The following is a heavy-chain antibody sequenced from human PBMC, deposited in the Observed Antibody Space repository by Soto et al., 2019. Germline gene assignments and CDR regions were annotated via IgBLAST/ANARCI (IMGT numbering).Heavy chain of an antibody. V-gene: IGHV3-23*01. CDR3: ATRAVQLERRIRPFDY. J-gene: IGHJ4*02. CDR1: GCSFSSYA. D-gene: IGHD1-1*01. Sequence: EGGRRLSGAASGCSFSSYAMSWIRKAPGKGLEWVSAIGVSGYGTYYADSVKGRFTISRDNSENTLYLQMNSLRAEDTAVYYCATRAVQLERRIRPFDYWGQGTLVTVSS. CDR2: IGVSGYGT.